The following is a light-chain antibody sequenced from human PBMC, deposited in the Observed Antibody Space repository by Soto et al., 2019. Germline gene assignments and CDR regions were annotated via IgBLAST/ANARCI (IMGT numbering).Light chain of an antibody. J-gene: IGKJ1*01. Sequence: EVVLTQSPATLSLSLGEVATLSCRASQSVDRDLAWYRQKPGQPPSHLIHGASTRATGVPARFIGSGSETEFALVSTRLQSEDFAVYFCHQYNQWPRTCGQGTKVEIK. V-gene: IGKV3-15*01. CDR1: QSVDRD. CDR3: HQYNQWPRT. CDR2: GAS.